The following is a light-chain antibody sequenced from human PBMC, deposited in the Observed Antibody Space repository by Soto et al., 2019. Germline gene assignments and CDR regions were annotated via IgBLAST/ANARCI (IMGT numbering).Light chain of an antibody. V-gene: IGLV1-44*01. CDR3: AAWDGSLNGWV. CDR2: SND. CDR1: SSNIGSNT. Sequence: QAVVTQAPSASGPPGQRVTISCSGSSSNIGSNTVSWYQQVPGTAPKLLIYSNDQRPSGDPDRFSGSKSGTSASLAIGGLRSEDEADYYCAAWDGSLNGWVFGGGTKVTVL. J-gene: IGLJ2*01.